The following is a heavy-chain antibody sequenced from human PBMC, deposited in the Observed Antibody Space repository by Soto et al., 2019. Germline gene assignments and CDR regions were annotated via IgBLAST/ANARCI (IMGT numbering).Heavy chain of an antibody. CDR2: LYSGGNP. V-gene: IGHV3-53*01. CDR3: ARGQFSSGWYRGNWFDP. Sequence: LRLSCAASGFNVTTNYVIWVRQAPGKALEWVSALYSGGNPYYADSLRGRLSVSSDASKNTVDLQIDSLTTDDTAVYYCARGQFSSGWYRGNWFDPWGRGTLATVSS. J-gene: IGHJ5*02. CDR1: GFNVTTNY. D-gene: IGHD6-19*01.